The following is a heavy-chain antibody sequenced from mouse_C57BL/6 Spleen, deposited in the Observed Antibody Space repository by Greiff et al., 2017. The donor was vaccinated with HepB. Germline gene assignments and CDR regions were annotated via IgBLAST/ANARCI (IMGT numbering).Heavy chain of an antibody. J-gene: IGHJ2*01. CDR3: ARGDYLDY. V-gene: IGHV1-50*01. CDR1: GYTFTSYW. Sequence: QVQLKQPGSELVKPGASVKLSCKASGYTFTSYWMQWVKQRPGRGLEWIGEIDPSDSYTNYNQKFKGKATLTVDTSSSTAYMQLSSLTSEDSAVYYCARGDYLDYWGQGTTLTVSS. CDR2: IDPSDSYT.